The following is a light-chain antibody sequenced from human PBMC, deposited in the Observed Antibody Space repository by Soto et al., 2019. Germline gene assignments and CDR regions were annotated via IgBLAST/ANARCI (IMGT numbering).Light chain of an antibody. V-gene: IGKV3-20*01. J-gene: IGKJ1*01. CDR1: QSVSSY. CDR2: GAS. CDR3: QQYLTSPKT. Sequence: EIVLTQSPATLSLSPGERATLSCRASQSVSSYLAWYQQKPGQAPRLLIYGASRRALGIPERFSGSGSGTDFTLTISRLEPEDFAVYYCQQYLTSPKTFGQGTKV.